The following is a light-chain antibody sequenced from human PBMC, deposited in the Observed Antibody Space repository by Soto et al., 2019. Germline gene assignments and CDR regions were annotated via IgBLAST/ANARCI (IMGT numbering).Light chain of an antibody. CDR2: DVS. CDR1: QGVSSY. J-gene: IGKJ3*01. V-gene: IGKV1-39*01. Sequence: DIQMTQSPSSLSASVGDRVTINCRASQGVSSYLNWYQVKPGKAPNLLIYDVSTLQSGVPSRFSGRAPETDFILTITRLQPEDFATSHCQQSYITPFMFDPGTKVNI. CDR3: QQSYITPFM.